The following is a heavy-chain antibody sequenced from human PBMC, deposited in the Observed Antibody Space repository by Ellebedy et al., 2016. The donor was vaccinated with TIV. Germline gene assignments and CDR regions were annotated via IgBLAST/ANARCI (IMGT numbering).Heavy chain of an antibody. V-gene: IGHV1-2*02. Sequence: AASVKVSCKASGYTFTGYYMHWVRQAPGQGLEWMGWINPKSSDTHYAQKFQGRVTMTRDTSISTAYMELSRLRSDDTAVYYCARDGYYYESSDYQLWFDPWGQGTLVTVSS. CDR3: ARDGYYYESSDYQLWFDP. D-gene: IGHD3-22*01. CDR2: INPKSSDT. J-gene: IGHJ5*02. CDR1: GYTFTGYY.